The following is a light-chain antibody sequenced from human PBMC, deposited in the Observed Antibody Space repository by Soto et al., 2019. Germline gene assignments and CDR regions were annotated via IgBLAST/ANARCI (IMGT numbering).Light chain of an antibody. CDR1: SSDFGSHNL. CDR2: GAT. CDR3: FSFAPGKTFV. J-gene: IGLJ1*01. V-gene: IGLV2-23*01. Sequence: QSALTQIASVSGSPGQSITISCTGTSSDFGSHNLVSWYQQHPGKVPKLLIYGATERPSGVSTRYSGSKSVNTASLTISGLQAEDEADYFCFSFAPGKTFVFGTGTKVTVL.